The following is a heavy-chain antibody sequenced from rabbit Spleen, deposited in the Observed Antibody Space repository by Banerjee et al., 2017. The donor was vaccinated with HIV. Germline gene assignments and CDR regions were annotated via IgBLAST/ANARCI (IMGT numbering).Heavy chain of an antibody. J-gene: IGHJ4*01. Sequence: QEQLVESGGGLVQPEGSLTLTCTASGFSFSNKYVMCWVRQAPGKGLEWIACINTATGKPVYATWAKGRFTISTTSSTTVTLQMTSLTAADTATYFCARDLAGAIGWNFYLWGPGTLVTVS. CDR1: GFSFSNKYV. CDR3: ARDLAGAIGWNFYL. CDR2: INTATGKP. D-gene: IGHD4-1*01. V-gene: IGHV1S45*01.